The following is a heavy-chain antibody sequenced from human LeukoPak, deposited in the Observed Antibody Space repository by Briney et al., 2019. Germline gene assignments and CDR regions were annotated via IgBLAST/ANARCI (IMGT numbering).Heavy chain of an antibody. J-gene: IGHJ3*02. CDR2: IYYSGST. V-gene: IGHV4-59*08. CDR3: ARQGRNRGSYYVAFDI. Sequence: PSETLSLTCTVSGGSISSYYWSWIRQPPGKGLEWIGYIYYSGSTNYNPSLKSRVTISVDTSKNQFSLKLSSVTAADTAVYYCARQGRNRGSYYVAFDIWGQGTMVTVSS. CDR1: GGSISSYY. D-gene: IGHD1-26*01.